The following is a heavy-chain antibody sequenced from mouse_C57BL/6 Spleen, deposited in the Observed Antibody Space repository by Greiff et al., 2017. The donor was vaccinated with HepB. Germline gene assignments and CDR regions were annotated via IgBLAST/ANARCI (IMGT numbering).Heavy chain of an antibody. D-gene: IGHD2-4*01. J-gene: IGHJ3*01. V-gene: IGHV2-5*01. CDR3: AKPYDYDAWFAY. CDR2: IWRGGST. CDR1: GFSLTSYG. Sequence: VKLMESGPGLVQPSQSLSITCTVSGFSLTSYGVHWVRQSPGKGLEWLGVIWRGGSTDYNAAFMSRLSITKDNSKSQVFFKMNSLQADDTAIYYCAKPYDYDAWFAYWGQGTLVTVSA.